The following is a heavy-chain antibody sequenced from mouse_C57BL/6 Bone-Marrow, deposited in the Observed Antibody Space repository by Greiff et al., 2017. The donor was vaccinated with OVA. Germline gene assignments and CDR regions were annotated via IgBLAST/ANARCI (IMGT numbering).Heavy chain of an antibody. D-gene: IGHD1-1*01. V-gene: IGHV1-69*01. J-gene: IGHJ1*03. CDR3: ARFRYYYGSSLSYWYFDV. Sequence: QVQLQQSGAELVMPGASVKLSCKASGYTFTSYWMHWVKQRPGQGLEWIGEIDPSDSYTNYNQKFKGKSTLTVDKSSSTAYMQLSSLTSEDSAVYYCARFRYYYGSSLSYWYFDVWGTGTTVTVSS. CDR1: GYTFTSYW. CDR2: IDPSDSYT.